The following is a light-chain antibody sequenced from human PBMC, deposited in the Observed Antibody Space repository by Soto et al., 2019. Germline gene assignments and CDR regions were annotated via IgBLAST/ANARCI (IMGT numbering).Light chain of an antibody. J-gene: IGKJ1*01. V-gene: IGKV3-20*01. Sequence: EIVLTQSPGTLSLSPGDKATLSCRASQNFGGRSLAWFQQKPGQPPKLLIYDTSTRAAGSPDRFSGTGPGTDFTLTINRLEPEDFAVYYCQQYAGSPETFGQGTKVEI. CDR1: QNFGGRS. CDR3: QQYAGSPET. CDR2: DTS.